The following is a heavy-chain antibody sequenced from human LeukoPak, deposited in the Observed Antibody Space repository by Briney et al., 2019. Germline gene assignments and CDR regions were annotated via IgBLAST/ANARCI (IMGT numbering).Heavy chain of an antibody. J-gene: IGHJ4*02. Sequence: GGSLRLSCAASGIILSSYWMSWVRQAPGKGLEWVANIKQDGTERYYVDSVKGRFTISRDNAKNSLYLQMNSLRVEDTAVYYCAKVAKYYYGSETYYFFEHWGQGTPVTASS. CDR2: IKQDGTER. V-gene: IGHV3-7*01. D-gene: IGHD3-10*01. CDR1: GIILSSYW. CDR3: AKVAKYYYGSETYYFFEH.